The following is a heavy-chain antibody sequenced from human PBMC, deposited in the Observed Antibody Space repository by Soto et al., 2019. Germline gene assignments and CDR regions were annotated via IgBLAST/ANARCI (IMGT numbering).Heavy chain of an antibody. CDR1: GFTFSSYA. D-gene: IGHD2-15*01. V-gene: IGHV3-23*01. CDR2: ISGSGGST. Sequence: GGSLRLSCAASGFTFSSYAMSWGRQAPWKGLEWVSAISGSGGSTYYADSVKGRFTISRDNSKNTLYLQMNSLRAEDTAVYYCAKEGYCSGGSCYYFDYWGQGTLVTVSS. J-gene: IGHJ4*02. CDR3: AKEGYCSGGSCYYFDY.